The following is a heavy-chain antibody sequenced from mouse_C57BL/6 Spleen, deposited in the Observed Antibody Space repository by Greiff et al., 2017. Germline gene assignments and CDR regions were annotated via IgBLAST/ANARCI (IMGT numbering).Heavy chain of an antibody. Sequence: QVTLKESGPGILQPSQTLSLTCSFSGFSLSTFGMGVGWIRQPSGKGLEWLAHIWWDDDKYYNPALKSRLTISKDTSKNQVFLKIANVDTADTATYYCARGEDGPRKDYAMDYWGQGTSVTVSS. CDR1: GFSLSTFGMG. V-gene: IGHV8-8*01. CDR2: IWWDDDK. D-gene: IGHD1-3*01. J-gene: IGHJ4*01. CDR3: ARGEDGPRKDYAMDY.